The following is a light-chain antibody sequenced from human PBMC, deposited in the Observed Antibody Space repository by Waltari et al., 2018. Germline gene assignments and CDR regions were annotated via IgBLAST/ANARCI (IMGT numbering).Light chain of an antibody. CDR3: QTGGHGTWV. CDR2: VDSDGSH. Sequence: QLVLTQSPSASASLGASFKLTCILSSGHSNNVIAWHQQQPEKGPRYLMKVDSDGSHSKGDEIPDRFSGSSSGAERYLTISSLQSEDEADYYCQTGGHGTWVFGGGTKLTVL. J-gene: IGLJ3*02. V-gene: IGLV4-69*01. CDR1: SGHSNNV.